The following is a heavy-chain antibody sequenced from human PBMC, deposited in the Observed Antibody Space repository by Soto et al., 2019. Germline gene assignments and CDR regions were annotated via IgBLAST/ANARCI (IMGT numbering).Heavy chain of an antibody. V-gene: IGHV1-2*04. CDR3: ARDPGNYYDSSGYYNGGFDY. CDR1: GYTFTGSY. Sequence: ASVKVSCKASGYTFTGSYMHWVRQAPGQGLEWMGWINPNSGGTNYAQKFQGWVTMTRDTSISTAYMELSRLRSDDTAVYYCARDPGNYYDSSGYYNGGFDYWGQGTLVTVSS. CDR2: INPNSGGT. J-gene: IGHJ4*02. D-gene: IGHD3-22*01.